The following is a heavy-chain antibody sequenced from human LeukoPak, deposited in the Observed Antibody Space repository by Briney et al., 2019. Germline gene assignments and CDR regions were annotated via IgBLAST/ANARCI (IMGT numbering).Heavy chain of an antibody. D-gene: IGHD6-19*01. CDR1: GFTFSSYS. V-gene: IGHV3-21*01. Sequence: GSLRLSCAASGFTFSSYSMNWVRQAPGKGLEWVSSISSSSYIYYADSVKGRFTISRDDAKNSLYLQMNSLRAEDTAVYYCARDRGSGWYYFDYWGQGTLVTVSS. CDR2: ISSSSYI. CDR3: ARDRGSGWYYFDY. J-gene: IGHJ4*02.